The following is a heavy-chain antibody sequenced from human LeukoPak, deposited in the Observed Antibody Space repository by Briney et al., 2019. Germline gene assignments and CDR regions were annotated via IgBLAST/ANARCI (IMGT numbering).Heavy chain of an antibody. V-gene: IGHV4-59*01. CDR3: ARVSVGYDILTGLRTWTYYYYYMDV. Sequence: SETLSLTCTVSGGSISSYYWSWIRQPPGKGLEWIGCIYYSGSTNYNPSFKSRVTISVDTSKNQFSLKLSSVTAADTAVYYCARVSVGYDILTGLRTWTYYYYYMDVWGKGTTVTISS. J-gene: IGHJ6*03. CDR1: GGSISSYY. D-gene: IGHD3-9*01. CDR2: IYYSGST.